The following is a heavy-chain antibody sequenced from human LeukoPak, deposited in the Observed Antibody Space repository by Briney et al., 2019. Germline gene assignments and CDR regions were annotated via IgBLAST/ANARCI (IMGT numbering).Heavy chain of an antibody. CDR1: AGSISSYY. Sequence: SQTLSLTCTVSAGSISSYYWSWIRQPPGKGLEWIGYIYYSGSTNYNPSLKSRVTISVDTSKNQFSLKLSSVTAADTAVYYCARSHYDFWSGSGMFDYWGQGTLVTVSS. V-gene: IGHV4-59*01. J-gene: IGHJ4*02. D-gene: IGHD3-3*01. CDR3: ARSHYDFWSGSGMFDY. CDR2: IYYSGST.